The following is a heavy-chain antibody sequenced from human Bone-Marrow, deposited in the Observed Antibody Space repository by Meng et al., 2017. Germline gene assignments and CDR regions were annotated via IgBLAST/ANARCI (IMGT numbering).Heavy chain of an antibody. CDR1: GYNFPDYH. J-gene: IGHJ4*02. V-gene: IGHV1-2*06. Sequence: ASVKVSCKPSGYNFPDYHIHWVRRAPGQGLEWMGRINPKSGDTHYAQKFQARVTMTGDTSISTAYMELSRLRSDDTAVYYCARARLQSNNWGIDYWGQGTLVTVSS. CDR3: ARARLQSNNWGIDY. CDR2: INPKSGDT. D-gene: IGHD5-24*01.